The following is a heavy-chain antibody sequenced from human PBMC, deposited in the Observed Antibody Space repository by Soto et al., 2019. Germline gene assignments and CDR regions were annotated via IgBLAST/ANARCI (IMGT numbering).Heavy chain of an antibody. V-gene: IGHV3-33*01. CDR1: GFTFSSYG. CDR3: ARIPQIAVAGTRFGYFDL. D-gene: IGHD6-19*01. Sequence: QVQLEESGGGVVQPGRSLRLSCAASGFTFSSYGMHWVRQAPGKGLEGVAVIWYDGSNKYYADSVKGRFTISRDNSKNTLYLQMNSLGAEDTAVYYCARIPQIAVAGTRFGYFDLWGRGTLVTVSS. J-gene: IGHJ2*01. CDR2: IWYDGSNK.